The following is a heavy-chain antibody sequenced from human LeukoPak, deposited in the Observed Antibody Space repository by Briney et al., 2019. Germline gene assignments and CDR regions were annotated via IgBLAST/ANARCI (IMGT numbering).Heavy chain of an antibody. CDR3: ARGQTGSGRIFDY. CDR2: TYYRSKWYS. Sequence: SQTLSLTCVISGDSVSSNSAAWNWIRQSPSRGLEWLGRTYYRSKWYSDFAEYVKGRITINPDTSKNQFSLQLISATPVDTAVYCCARGQTGSGRIFDYWGQGTLVTVSS. CDR1: GDSVSSNSAA. J-gene: IGHJ4*02. V-gene: IGHV6-1*01. D-gene: IGHD2-15*01.